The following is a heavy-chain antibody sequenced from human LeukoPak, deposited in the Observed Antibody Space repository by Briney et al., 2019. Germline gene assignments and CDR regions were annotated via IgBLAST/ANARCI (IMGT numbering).Heavy chain of an antibody. V-gene: IGHV3-53*01. CDR2: IHSGGGDI. Sequence: GGSLRLSWAAAGFTGSHNYMTWVRQAAGKGLEWVSVIHSGGGDINYADSVKGRFTISRDNSKNTLYLQMNSLRAEDTAVYYCIVFGDSNHWGQGPLVPV. J-gene: IGHJ4*02. CDR1: GFTGSHNY. CDR3: IVFGDSNH. D-gene: IGHD4-17*01.